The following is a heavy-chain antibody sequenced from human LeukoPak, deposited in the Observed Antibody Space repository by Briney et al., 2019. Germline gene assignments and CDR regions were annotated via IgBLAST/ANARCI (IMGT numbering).Heavy chain of an antibody. CDR1: GFTFSSYA. CDR2: ISGSGGGT. D-gene: IGHD3-10*01. Sequence: PGGSLRLSCAASGFTFSSYAMSWVRQAPGKGLEWVSAISGSGGGTYYADSVKGRFTISRDNSKNTLYLQMNSLRAEDTAVYYCAKDGNTMVRGLQDYWGQGTLVTVSS. V-gene: IGHV3-23*01. J-gene: IGHJ4*02. CDR3: AKDGNTMVRGLQDY.